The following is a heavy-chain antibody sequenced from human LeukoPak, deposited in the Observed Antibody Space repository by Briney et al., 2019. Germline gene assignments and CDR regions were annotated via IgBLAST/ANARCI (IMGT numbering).Heavy chain of an antibody. J-gene: IGHJ4*02. Sequence: GGSLRLSCAASGFTIITNDMTWVRQAPGKGLEWVSVLYSDGNTKYADSVQGRFTISRDNSKNTLYLEMNSLSPDDTAVYYCARGVEPLAANTLAYWGQGTLVTVSS. CDR2: LYSDGNT. CDR1: GFTIITND. CDR3: ARGVEPLAANTLAY. D-gene: IGHD1-14*01. V-gene: IGHV3-53*01.